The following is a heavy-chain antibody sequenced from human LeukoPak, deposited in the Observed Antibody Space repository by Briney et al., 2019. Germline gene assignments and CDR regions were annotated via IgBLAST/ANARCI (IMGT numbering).Heavy chain of an antibody. J-gene: IGHJ5*01. CDR2: ILPIFETT. V-gene: IGHV1-69*05. CDR3: ARDVIRYCTSDSCHSWFDS. CDR1: GGTFSSDA. Sequence: ASVKVSCKASGGTFSSDAISWVRQAPGQGLEWMGGILPIFETTNYAQKFQGRVTITTDESTDTAYMELTSLTSEDTAVYYCARDVIRYCTSDSCHSWFDSWGQGTLVAVSS. D-gene: IGHD2-2*01.